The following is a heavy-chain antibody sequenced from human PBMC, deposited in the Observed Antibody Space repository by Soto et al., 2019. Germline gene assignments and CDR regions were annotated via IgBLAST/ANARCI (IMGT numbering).Heavy chain of an antibody. V-gene: IGHV1-18*01. Sequence: ASVKVSCKASGYTFTSYGISWVRQAPGQGLEWMGWISAYNGNTNYAQKLQGRVTMTTDTSTSTAYMELRSLRSDDTAVYCCARGIGQQLGARTRHYQQFDYWGQGTLVTVSS. CDR1: GYTFTSYG. CDR3: ARGIGQQLGARTRHYQQFDY. CDR2: ISAYNGNT. D-gene: IGHD6-6*01. J-gene: IGHJ4*02.